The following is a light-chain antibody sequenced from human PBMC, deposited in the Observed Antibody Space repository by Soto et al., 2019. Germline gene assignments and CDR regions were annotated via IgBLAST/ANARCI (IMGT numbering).Light chain of an antibody. CDR1: SGDVGAYDY. J-gene: IGLJ1*01. V-gene: IGLV2-11*01. CDR2: DVS. CDR3: SSFVGPYTYV. Sequence: QSVLTQPRSVSGSPGQSVTISCTGTSGDVGAYDYVSWYQHHPGKAPKVTIYDVSKRPSGVPDRFSGSKSGNTASLTISGLQAEDEADYYCSSFVGPYTYVFGTGTKLTVL.